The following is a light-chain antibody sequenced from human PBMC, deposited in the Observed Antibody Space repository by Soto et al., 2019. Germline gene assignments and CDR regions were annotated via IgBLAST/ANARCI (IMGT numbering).Light chain of an antibody. V-gene: IGKV3-11*01. CDR1: QDVSRY. Sequence: ESVVTQSPATLSLSPGERATLSCRASQDVSRYLAWYQQKPGQSPRLLIYDASNRATGVPARFSGSGSGTDFTLPISSLEPEDFAVYYCQQRSNWLFGPGTKVDIK. J-gene: IGKJ3*01. CDR3: QQRSNWL. CDR2: DAS.